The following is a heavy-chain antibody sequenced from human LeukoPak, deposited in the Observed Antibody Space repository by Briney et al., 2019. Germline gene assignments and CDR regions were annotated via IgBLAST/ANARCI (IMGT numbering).Heavy chain of an antibody. Sequence: SETLSLTCTVSGGSISSSSYYWTWIRQPPGKGLEWIGMIYYTGSSYCSPSLKSRVTISVDTSQNQFSLKLTSVTAADTAVYYCARGDSSGTENAFDIWGQGTLVTVSS. V-gene: IGHV4-39*07. CDR2: IYYTGSS. CDR3: ARGDSSGTENAFDI. J-gene: IGHJ3*02. D-gene: IGHD3-22*01. CDR1: GGSISSSSYY.